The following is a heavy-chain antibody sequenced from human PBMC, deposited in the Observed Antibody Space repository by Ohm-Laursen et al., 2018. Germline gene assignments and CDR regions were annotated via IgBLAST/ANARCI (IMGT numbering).Heavy chain of an antibody. Sequence: SLRLSCAAPGFTFNSYAMSWVRQAPGKGLKWVSGISGSGGGTNYADFVRGRFTISRDNSKNTLYLQMNSLRAEDTAVYYCAKVYGSYNFQPFDYWGQGILVTVSS. CDR2: ISGSGGGT. J-gene: IGHJ4*02. CDR3: AKVYGSYNFQPFDY. V-gene: IGHV3-23*01. D-gene: IGHD1-26*01. CDR1: GFTFNSYA.